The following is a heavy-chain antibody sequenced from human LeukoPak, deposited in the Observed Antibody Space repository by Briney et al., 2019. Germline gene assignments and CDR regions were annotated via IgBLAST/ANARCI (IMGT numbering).Heavy chain of an antibody. V-gene: IGHV3-33*01. CDR2: IWYDGGKK. CDR1: GFTFSNYG. Sequence: GGSLRLSCAASGFTFSNYGMHWVRQAPGKGLEWVALIWYDGGKKYYADSVKGRLTISRDNSKNTLYLQMNSLRGEDTAVYYCARDLNYYGTGSYDFYFDYWGQGTLVTVSS. J-gene: IGHJ4*02. CDR3: ARDLNYYGTGSYDFYFDY. D-gene: IGHD3-10*01.